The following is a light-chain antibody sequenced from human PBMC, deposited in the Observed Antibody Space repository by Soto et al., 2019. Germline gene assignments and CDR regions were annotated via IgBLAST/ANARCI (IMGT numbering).Light chain of an antibody. J-gene: IGLJ1*01. V-gene: IGLV1-44*01. CDR3: AAWDDRLDVYV. CDR2: STS. Sequence: QSVLTQPPSASGTPGQIVAISCSGSSANIGSNTVTWYQQLPGTAPKLLIYSTSQRSSGVPGRFSGSKSGASASLSISGLQSEDEADYYCAAWDDRLDVYVLGTGTKVTV. CDR1: SANIGSNT.